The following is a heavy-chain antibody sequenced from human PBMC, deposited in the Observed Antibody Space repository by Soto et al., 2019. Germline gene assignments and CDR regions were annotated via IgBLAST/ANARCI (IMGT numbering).Heavy chain of an antibody. CDR3: ARARSDSAGSSLRRRLDV. V-gene: IGHV4-61*01. D-gene: IGHD3-10*01. CDR2: ILFTGAT. CDR1: GNAATFRHYH. Sequence: SGNLSLTCIVSGNAATFRHYHMRWTPRPPGKGLDWLGHILFTGATNYSPSLKSRVTMSVDSSKSQFSLNLTSVTAADSAIYFCARARSDSAGSSLRRRLDVWGHGTTVS. J-gene: IGHJ6*02.